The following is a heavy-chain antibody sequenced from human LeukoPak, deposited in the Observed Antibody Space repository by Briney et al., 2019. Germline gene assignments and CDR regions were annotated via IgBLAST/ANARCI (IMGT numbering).Heavy chain of an antibody. D-gene: IGHD6-19*01. CDR1: GGTFSSYA. V-gene: IGHV1-69*13. Sequence: SVKVSCKASGGTFSSYAISWVRQAPGQGLEWMGGIIPIFGTANYAQKFQGRVTITADESTSTAYMELSSLRSEDTAVYYCARQSIAVAGTQYFQHWGQGTLVTVSS. CDR3: ARQSIAVAGTQYFQH. J-gene: IGHJ1*01. CDR2: IIPIFGTA.